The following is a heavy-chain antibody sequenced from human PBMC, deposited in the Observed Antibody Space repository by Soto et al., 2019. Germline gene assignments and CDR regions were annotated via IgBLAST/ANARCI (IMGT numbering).Heavy chain of an antibody. CDR2: INPNSGGT. V-gene: IGHV1-2*02. CDR1: GYTFTGYD. Sequence: ASVKVSCKASGYTFTGYDVHWVRRAPGQGLECMGCINPNSGGTNYAQKFQGRVTMTRDTSINTAYMEVSRLRSDDTAEYYCAGDLTNVGSSYSTPYWGQGTLVTVSS. D-gene: IGHD1-26*01. CDR3: AGDLTNVGSSYSTPY. J-gene: IGHJ4*02.